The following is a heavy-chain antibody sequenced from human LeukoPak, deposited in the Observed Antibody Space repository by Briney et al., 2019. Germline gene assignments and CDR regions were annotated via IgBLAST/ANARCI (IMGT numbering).Heavy chain of an antibody. J-gene: IGHJ3*02. Sequence: GVSVKVSCKASGYTFTDFYIHWVRQAPGQGLEWMGWINPNSGGTNYAQKFQGRVTMTRDTSISTAYMELSRLRSDDTAVYYCARDPNYDSSYSDAFDIWGQGTMVTVSS. CDR2: INPNSGGT. CDR3: ARDPNYDSSYSDAFDI. D-gene: IGHD3-22*01. V-gene: IGHV1-2*02. CDR1: GYTFTDFY.